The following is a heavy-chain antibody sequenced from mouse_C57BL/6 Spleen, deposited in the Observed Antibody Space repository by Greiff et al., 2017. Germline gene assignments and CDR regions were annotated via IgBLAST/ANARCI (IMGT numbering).Heavy chain of an antibody. J-gene: IGHJ1*03. Sequence: VQLKESGPELVKPGASVKISCKASGYSFTGYYMHWVKQSHGNILDWIGYIYPYNGVSSYNQKFKGKATLTVDKSSSTAYMELRSLTSEDSAVYYCALTTVVATDPYFDVWGTGTTVTVSS. D-gene: IGHD1-1*01. V-gene: IGHV1-31*01. CDR1: GYSFTGYY. CDR2: IYPYNGVS. CDR3: ALTTVVATDPYFDV.